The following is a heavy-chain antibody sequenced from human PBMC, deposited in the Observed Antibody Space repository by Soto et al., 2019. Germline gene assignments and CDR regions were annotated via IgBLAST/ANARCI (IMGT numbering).Heavy chain of an antibody. J-gene: IGHJ4*02. D-gene: IGHD2-21*01. CDR1: GFTFSTFA. CDR3: ARVIGSGDSFDY. Sequence: GGSLSLSCAASGFTFSTFAMSWVRQAPGKGLEWVSGISGRGGSTFYADSVKGRFIVSRDNSKNTQYLEMNSLRVDDTAIYYCARVIGSGDSFDYWGQGILVTVSS. V-gene: IGHV3-23*01. CDR2: ISGRGGST.